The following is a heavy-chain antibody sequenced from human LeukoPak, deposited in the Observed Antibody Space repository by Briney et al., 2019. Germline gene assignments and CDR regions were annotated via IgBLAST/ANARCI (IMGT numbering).Heavy chain of an antibody. CDR3: ARHFYDSSGYIGY. D-gene: IGHD3-22*01. V-gene: IGHV4-39*01. Sequence: SETLSLTCTVSGGSISSSPYYWGWLRQPPGKGLEWIGSIYYSGTTHYNPSLESRVTISVDTSKNQFSLKLSSVTAADTAVYYCARHFYDSSGYIGYWGQGTLVTVSS. J-gene: IGHJ4*02. CDR1: GGSISSSPYY. CDR2: IYYSGTT.